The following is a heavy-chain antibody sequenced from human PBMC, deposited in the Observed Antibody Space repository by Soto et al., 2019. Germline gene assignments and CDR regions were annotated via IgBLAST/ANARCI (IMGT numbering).Heavy chain of an antibody. CDR3: ARAVLPATAPFDY. J-gene: IGHJ4*02. D-gene: IGHD2-2*01. CDR1: GGSISNYY. Sequence: QVQLQESGPRLVKPSETLSLTCIVSGGSISNYYWSWIRQPPGKGLEWIGYIYYSGSTNYNPSLQRLFTISVDTSKTQFSLKLSSVTAADTAVYYCARAVLPATAPFDYWGQGTLVTVSS. CDR2: IYYSGST. V-gene: IGHV4-59*01.